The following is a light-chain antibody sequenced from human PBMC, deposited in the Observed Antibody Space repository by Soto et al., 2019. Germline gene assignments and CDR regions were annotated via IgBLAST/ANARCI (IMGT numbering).Light chain of an antibody. CDR3: TSYAGSNNFFYV. Sequence: QSLLTQPPSASGSPEQSFTISCPGTSSDVGGYNYVSWYQQHTGKAPKLMIYEVSKRPSGVPDRLSGSKSGNTASLTVSGLQAEDEADYYCTSYAGSNNFFYVFGTGTKVTVL. J-gene: IGLJ1*01. CDR1: SSDVGGYNY. CDR2: EVS. V-gene: IGLV2-8*01.